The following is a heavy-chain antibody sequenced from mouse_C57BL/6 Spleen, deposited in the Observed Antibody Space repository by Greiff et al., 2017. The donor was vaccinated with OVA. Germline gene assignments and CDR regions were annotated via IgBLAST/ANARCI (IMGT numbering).Heavy chain of an antibody. CDR3: ARQNYDYDGFAY. V-gene: IGHV5-6*02. J-gene: IGHJ3*01. D-gene: IGHD2-4*01. CDR1: GFTFSSYG. CDR2: ISSGGSYT. Sequence: EVKLVESGGDLVKPGGSLKLSCAASGFTFSSYGMSWVRQTPDKRLEWVATISSGGSYTYYPDSVKGRFTISRDNAKNTLYLQMSSLKSEDTAMYYCARQNYDYDGFAYWGQGTLVTVSA.